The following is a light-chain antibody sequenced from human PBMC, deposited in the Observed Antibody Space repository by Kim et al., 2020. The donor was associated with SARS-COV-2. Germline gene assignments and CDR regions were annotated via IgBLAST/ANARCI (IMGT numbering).Light chain of an antibody. J-gene: IGKJ4*01. CDR1: QDISIY. V-gene: IGKV1-33*01. CDR3: QQYDTLPLT. CDR2: DGS. Sequence: DIQMTQSPSSLSASVGDRVTITCQASQDISIYLSWYQQKPGKAPELLIYDGSNLETGVPSRFSGSGFGTDFTFTISSLHPEDFATYYCQQYDTLPLTFGAGTKLEI.